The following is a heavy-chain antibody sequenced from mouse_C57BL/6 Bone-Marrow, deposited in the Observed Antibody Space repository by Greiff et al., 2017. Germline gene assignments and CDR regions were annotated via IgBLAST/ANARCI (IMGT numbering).Heavy chain of an antibody. CDR3: ARHPLTFYAMDY. J-gene: IGHJ4*01. CDR2: IYPGDGDT. Sequence: QVQLQQSGAELVKPGASVKISCKASGYAFSSYWMNWVKQRPGKGLEWIGQIYPGDGDTNYNGKFKGKATLTADKSSSTAYMQLSSLTSEDSAVYFCARHPLTFYAMDYWGQGTSVTVSS. D-gene: IGHD1-3*01. CDR1: GYAFSSYW. V-gene: IGHV1-80*01.